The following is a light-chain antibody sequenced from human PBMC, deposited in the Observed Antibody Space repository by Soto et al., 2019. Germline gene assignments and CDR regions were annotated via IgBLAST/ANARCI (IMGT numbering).Light chain of an antibody. V-gene: IGKV3-11*01. CDR2: DAS. Sequence: EIVLTQSPATLSLSPGERATLSCRASQSVSSYLAWYQQKPGQAPRLLIYDASNRATGIPARFSGSGSGTDLSLTISSLEPEDFAVYYCQQRSNWPRTFGQGTKLESK. CDR1: QSVSSY. CDR3: QQRSNWPRT. J-gene: IGKJ2*01.